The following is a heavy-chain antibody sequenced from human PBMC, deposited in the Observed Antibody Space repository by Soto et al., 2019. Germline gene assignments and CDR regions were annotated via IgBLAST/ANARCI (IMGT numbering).Heavy chain of an antibody. Sequence: QVQLVESGGGVVQPGRSLRLSCAASGFTFSSYCMHWVRQAPGKGLEWVAVISYDGSNKYYADSVKGRFNISRDNSKNTLYLQMNSLRAEYTAVYYCAKDPISTSLRYYYGMDVWGQGTTVTVSS. CDR3: AKDPISTSLRYYYGMDV. CDR2: ISYDGSNK. D-gene: IGHD2-2*01. CDR1: GFTFSSYC. J-gene: IGHJ6*02. V-gene: IGHV3-30*18.